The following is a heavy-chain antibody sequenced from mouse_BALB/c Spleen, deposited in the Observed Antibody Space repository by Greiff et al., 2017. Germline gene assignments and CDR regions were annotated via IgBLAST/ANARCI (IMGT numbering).Heavy chain of an antibody. CDR1: GFTFSSYA. CDR3: ASLYYRYAMDY. J-gene: IGHJ4*01. CDR2: ISSGGST. V-gene: IGHV5-6-5*01. Sequence: EVKVEESGGGLVKPGGSLKLSCAASGFTFSSYAMSWVRQTPEKRLEWVASISSGGSTYYPDSVKGRFTISRDNARNILYLQMSSLRSEDTAMYYCASLYYRYAMDYWGQGTSVTVSS. D-gene: IGHD2-14*01.